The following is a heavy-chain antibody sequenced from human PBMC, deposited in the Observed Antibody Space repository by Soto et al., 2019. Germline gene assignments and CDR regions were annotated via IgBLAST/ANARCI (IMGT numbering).Heavy chain of an antibody. CDR2: IDQNGIT. J-gene: IGHJ6*02. CDR1: GYPISSSKW. Sequence: XETLSLTCAVSGYPISSSKWWTWVRQTPGKGLEWIGKIDQNGITNYNPSLESRVTILKDNSKNQLSLKLTSVTAVDSAVYYCARLNRDYYYYGMDVWGQGATVTVSS. V-gene: IGHV4-4*02. CDR3: ARLNRDYYYYGMDV.